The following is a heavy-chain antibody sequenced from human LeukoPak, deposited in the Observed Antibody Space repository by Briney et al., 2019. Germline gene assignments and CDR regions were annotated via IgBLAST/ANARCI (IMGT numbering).Heavy chain of an antibody. J-gene: IGHJ3*02. D-gene: IGHD1-26*01. V-gene: IGHV3-23*01. CDR2: ISGSGTTT. CDR3: AKVGLVGTTRGAFDI. CDR1: GFTFSSSA. Sequence: GGSLRLSCAASGFTFSSSAMHWVRQAPGKGLEWVSVISGSGTTTYYEDSVKGRFTISRDSSKNALYLQMNSLRAEDTAVYYCAKVGLVGTTRGAFDIWGQGTMVTVSS.